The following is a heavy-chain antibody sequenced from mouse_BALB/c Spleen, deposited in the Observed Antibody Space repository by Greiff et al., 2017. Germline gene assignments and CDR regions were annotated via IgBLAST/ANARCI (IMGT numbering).Heavy chain of an antibody. J-gene: IGHJ4*01. D-gene: IGHD4-1*01. CDR1: GFTFSDYY. Sequence: EVKLMESGGGLVKPGGSLKLSCAASGFTFSDYYMYWVRQTPEKRLEWVATISDGGSYTYYPDSVKGRFTISRDNAKNNLYLQMSSLKSEDTAMYYCARTGGYYAMDYWGQGTSVTVSS. CDR3: ARTGGYYAMDY. CDR2: ISDGGSYT. V-gene: IGHV5-4*02.